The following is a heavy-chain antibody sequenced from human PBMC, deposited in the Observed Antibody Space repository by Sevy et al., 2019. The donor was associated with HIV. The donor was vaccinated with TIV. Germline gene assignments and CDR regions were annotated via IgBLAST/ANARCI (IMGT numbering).Heavy chain of an antibody. CDR1: GFSFSDYY. D-gene: IGHD1-1*01. CDR3: ARERNTYGQGYFDY. Sequence: GGSLRLSCAVSGFSFSDYYMSWIRQAPGKGLEWVSDISSRSTYRKYADSVKGRFTISRDNAKNSLSLQMNSLRADDTAVYYCARERNTYGQGYFDYWGQGTLVTVSS. V-gene: IGHV3-11*06. J-gene: IGHJ4*02. CDR2: ISSRSTYR.